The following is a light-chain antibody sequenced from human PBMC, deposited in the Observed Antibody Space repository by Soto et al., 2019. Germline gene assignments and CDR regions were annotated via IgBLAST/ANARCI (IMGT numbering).Light chain of an antibody. J-gene: IGKJ1*01. CDR1: QSVSSY. CDR3: VQRGTWPWT. Sequence: EIVLTQSPATLSLSPGERATLSCRASQSVSSYLAWYQHKFGQAPRLLFYDISNRAAGTPARFGSVGSGTDFTLTISSLEPEDFAVYYCVQRGTWPWTVGQGTTVGIK. V-gene: IGKV3-11*01. CDR2: DIS.